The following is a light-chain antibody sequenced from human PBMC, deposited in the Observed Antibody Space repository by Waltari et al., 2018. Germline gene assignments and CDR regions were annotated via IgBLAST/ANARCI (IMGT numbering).Light chain of an antibody. CDR3: MQALQTPWT. V-gene: IGKV2-28*01. J-gene: IGKJ1*01. CDR1: QSLLHSNGYNF. CDR2: LGS. Sequence: DIAMTQSPLSLPVTPGEPASISCRPSQSLLHSNGYNFLDWYLQKPGQSPQLLIYLGSNRASGVPDRFSGSGSGTDFTLKISRVEPEDVGIYFCMQALQTPWTFGQGTKVEIK.